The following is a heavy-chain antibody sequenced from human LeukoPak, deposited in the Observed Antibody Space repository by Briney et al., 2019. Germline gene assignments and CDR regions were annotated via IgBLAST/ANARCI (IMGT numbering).Heavy chain of an antibody. D-gene: IGHD3-3*01. CDR3: AKVPAIFGQRAEYFQH. J-gene: IGHJ1*01. CDR1: GFTFSSYA. CDR2: ISGSGGST. V-gene: IGHV3-23*01. Sequence: GGSLRFSCAASGFTFSSYAMSWVRQAPGKGLEWVSAISGSGGSTYYADSVRGRFTISRDNSKNTLYLQMNSLRAEDTAVYYCAKVPAIFGQRAEYFQHWGQGTLVTVSS.